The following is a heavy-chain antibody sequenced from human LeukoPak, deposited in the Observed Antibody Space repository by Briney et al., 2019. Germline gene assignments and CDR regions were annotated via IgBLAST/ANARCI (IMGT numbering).Heavy chain of an antibody. Sequence: SETLSLTCTASRCSITSYFWSWVRQPPGRRLEWIGYIYHSGTTNYNPSLKSRVTISADTSKNQFSLRLSSITASDSALNYCAQKAPFSPTYSQQWGQGTLVTVSS. CDR1: RCSITSYF. CDR3: AQKAPFSPTYSQQ. CDR2: IYHSGTT. J-gene: IGHJ1*01. V-gene: IGHV4-59*01. D-gene: IGHD2/OR15-2a*01.